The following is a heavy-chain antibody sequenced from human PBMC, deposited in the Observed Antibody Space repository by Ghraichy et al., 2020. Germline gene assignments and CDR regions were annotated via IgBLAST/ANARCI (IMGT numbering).Heavy chain of an antibody. Sequence: GGSLRLSCAASGFTFSSYSMNWVRQAPGKGLEWVSSISSSSSYIYYADSVKGRFTISRDNAKNSLYLQMNSLRAEDTAVYYCARDPRVRGVIGYYGMDVWGQGTTVTVSS. CDR1: GFTFSSYS. CDR2: ISSSSSYI. CDR3: ARDPRVRGVIGYYGMDV. V-gene: IGHV3-21*01. J-gene: IGHJ6*02. D-gene: IGHD3-10*01.